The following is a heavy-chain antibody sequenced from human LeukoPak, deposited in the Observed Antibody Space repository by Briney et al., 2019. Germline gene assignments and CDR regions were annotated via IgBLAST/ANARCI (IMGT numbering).Heavy chain of an antibody. D-gene: IGHD3-9*01. V-gene: IGHV3-11*04. CDR1: GFTVSSNY. J-gene: IGHJ4*02. CDR2: ISSSGSTI. CDR3: ARGGYDILTGYSPFDY. Sequence: GGSLRLSCAASGFTVSSNYMSWVRQAPGKGLEWVSYISSSGSTIYYADSVKGRFTISRDNAKNSLYLQMNSLRAEDTAVYYCARGGYDILTGYSPFDYWGQGTLVTVSS.